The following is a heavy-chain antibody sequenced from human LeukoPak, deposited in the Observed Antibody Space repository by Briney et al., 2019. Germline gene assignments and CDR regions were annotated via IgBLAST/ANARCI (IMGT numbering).Heavy chain of an antibody. CDR3: AGRVGATIWTGMEF. CDR1: GASMSTSSHY. J-gene: IGHJ4*02. D-gene: IGHD1-26*01. Sequence: SETLSLTCNVSGASMSTSSHYWGWIRQPPGKGLEWIGSTHYGGNTYYNPSLNSRVTISVDTSKKQFSLKLTSVTAADTAVYYCAGRVGATIWTGMEFWGQGTLVAVSS. CDR2: THYGGNT. V-gene: IGHV4-39*01.